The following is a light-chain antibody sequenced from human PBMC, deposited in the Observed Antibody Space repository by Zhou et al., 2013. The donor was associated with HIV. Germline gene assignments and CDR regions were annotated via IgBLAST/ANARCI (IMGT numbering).Light chain of an antibody. V-gene: IGKV1-5*03. CDR1: QTVSNW. CDR3: QQLYSYPNT. CDR2: KAS. J-gene: IGKJ4*01. Sequence: DIQLTQSPSSLAASVGDRVTITCRASQTVSNWLAWYQQRPGKAPKLLIYKASNLQSGVPSRFSGSGSGTDFSLTISSLQPEDFATYYCQQLYSYPNTFGGGTKVEIK.